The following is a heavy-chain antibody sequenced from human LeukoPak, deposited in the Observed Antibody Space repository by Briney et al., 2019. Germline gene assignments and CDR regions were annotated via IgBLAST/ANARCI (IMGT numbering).Heavy chain of an antibody. Sequence: SQTLSLTCAISGDSVSSKSAAWNWIRQSPSRGLEWLGRTYYRSKWYNDYPVSVQSRITINPDTSKNQFSLQLNSVTPEDTAVYYCARGSYPSYYYNGMDVWGQGTTVTVS. CDR3: ARGSYPSYYYNGMDV. CDR1: GDSVSSKSAA. CDR2: TYYRSKWYN. V-gene: IGHV6-1*01. D-gene: IGHD1-26*01. J-gene: IGHJ6*02.